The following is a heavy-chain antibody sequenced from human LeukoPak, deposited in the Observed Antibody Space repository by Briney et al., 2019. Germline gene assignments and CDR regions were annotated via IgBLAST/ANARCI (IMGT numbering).Heavy chain of an antibody. V-gene: IGHV1-2*02. Sequence: ASVKVSCKASGYTFTGYYMHWVRQAPGQGLEWMGWINPNSGGTNYAQKLQGRVTMTRDTSISTAYMELSRLRSDDTAVYYCARARTVAGNTNPPDYWGQGTLVTVSS. CDR3: ARARTVAGNTNPPDY. CDR2: INPNSGGT. D-gene: IGHD6-19*01. J-gene: IGHJ4*02. CDR1: GYTFTGYY.